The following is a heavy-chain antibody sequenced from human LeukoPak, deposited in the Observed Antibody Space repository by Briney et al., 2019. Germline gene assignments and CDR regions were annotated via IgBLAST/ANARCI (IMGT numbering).Heavy chain of an antibody. CDR3: ARGHSSGWWAIDY. CDR2: ISWNGGSR. J-gene: IGHJ4*02. D-gene: IGHD6-19*01. V-gene: IGHV3-9*01. CDR1: GFTFDDYA. Sequence: GGSLRLSCAASGFTFDDYAMHWVRQAPGKGLEWVSSISWNGGSRGYADSVKGRFTISRDNTQNSLYLQMNSLRAEDTAFYYCARGHSSGWWAIDYWGQGTLVTVSS.